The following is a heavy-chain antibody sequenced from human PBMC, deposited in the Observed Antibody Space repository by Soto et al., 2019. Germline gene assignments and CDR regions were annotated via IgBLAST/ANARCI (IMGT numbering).Heavy chain of an antibody. CDR3: ASDGAGYSSGYGGY. CDR2: IIPILGIA. Sequence: QVQLVQSGAEVKKPGSSVKVSCKASGGTFSSYTISWVRQAPGQGLEWMGRIIPILGIANYAQKFQGRVTXXAXQXGSTAYMELSSLRSEDTAVYYCASDGAGYSSGYGGYWGQGTLVTVSS. CDR1: GGTFSSYT. J-gene: IGHJ4*02. V-gene: IGHV1-69*02. D-gene: IGHD6-19*01.